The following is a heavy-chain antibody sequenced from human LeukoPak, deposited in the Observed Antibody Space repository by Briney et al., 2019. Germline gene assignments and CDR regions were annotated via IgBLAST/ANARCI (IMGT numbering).Heavy chain of an antibody. J-gene: IGHJ5*02. D-gene: IGHD6-13*01. CDR3: ARPPGIAAAWFDP. Sequence: SETLSLTCTVSGGSISSSSYNWAWVRQPPGKGLEWIGNIDNIGSTYYNPSLQSRVTISVDKSKDQLSLKLNSVTAADTAMYYCARPPGIAAAWFDPWGQGTLVTVSS. V-gene: IGHV4-39*01. CDR1: GGSISSSSYN. CDR2: IDNIGST.